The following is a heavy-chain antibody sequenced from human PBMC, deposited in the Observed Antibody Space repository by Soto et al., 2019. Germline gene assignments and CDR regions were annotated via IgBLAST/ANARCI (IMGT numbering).Heavy chain of an antibody. J-gene: IGHJ4*02. CDR2: ISRSGGST. CDR3: AKLSSPINDIAAAGPDY. CDR1: GFTFSSYA. D-gene: IGHD6-13*01. V-gene: IGHV3-23*01. Sequence: GWSLRLDFAASGFTFSSYAMSCVRQAPRKGLEWVSAISRSGGSTYYADSVKGRFTISRDNSKNTLYLQMNSLRAEDTAVYYCAKLSSPINDIAAAGPDYWGQGTLVTVSS.